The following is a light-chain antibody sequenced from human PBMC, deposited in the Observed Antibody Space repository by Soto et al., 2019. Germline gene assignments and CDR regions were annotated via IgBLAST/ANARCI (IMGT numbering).Light chain of an antibody. V-gene: IGKV3-15*01. Sequence: EIVMTQSPATLSVSPGERATLSCSASESVSSNIAWYQETPGQAPRLLIYGASTRATGIPARFSGSGSGTEFTLTISSLQSEDFAVYYCQQYNNWPPLTFGGGTKVEIK. J-gene: IGKJ4*01. CDR2: GAS. CDR3: QQYNNWPPLT. CDR1: ESVSSN.